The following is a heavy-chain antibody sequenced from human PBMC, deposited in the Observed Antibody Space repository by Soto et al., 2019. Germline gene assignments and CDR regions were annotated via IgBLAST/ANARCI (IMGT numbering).Heavy chain of an antibody. CDR1: GFTFSDYY. CDR2: NSSRGSNT. J-gene: IGHJ4*02. Sequence: VQLVESGGGLVKPGGSLRLSCAASGFTFSDYYMSWIRQAPGKGLEWVAHNSSRGSNTNYADSVNGRFTISRDNAKNSLYLQMNSLRAEDTAVYYCARDVGQWRAERERPFDHWGQGTLVTVSS. V-gene: IGHV3-11*06. D-gene: IGHD6-19*01. CDR3: ARDVGQWRAERERPFDH.